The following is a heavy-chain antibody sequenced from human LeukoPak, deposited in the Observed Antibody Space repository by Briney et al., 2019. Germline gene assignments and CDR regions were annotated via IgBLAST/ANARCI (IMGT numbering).Heavy chain of an antibody. Sequence: GGSLRLSCAASGFTFSSYEMNWVRQAPGKGLEWVSYISSSGSTIYYADSVKGRFTISRDNAKNSLYLQMNSLRAEDTAMYYCARIRLRCGETTCPQFDYWGQGTLVTVSS. V-gene: IGHV3-48*03. CDR3: ARIRLRCGETTCPQFDY. J-gene: IGHJ4*02. CDR2: ISSSGSTI. D-gene: IGHD2-21*01. CDR1: GFTFSSYE.